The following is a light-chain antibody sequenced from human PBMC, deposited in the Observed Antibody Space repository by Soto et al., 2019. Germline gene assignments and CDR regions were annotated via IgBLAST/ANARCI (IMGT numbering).Light chain of an antibody. Sequence: DIQVTQSPSSLSASVRDRVTITCRASQTISTYLNWYQQKPGKAPRLLIYAASSLQSGVPSRFSGSGSGTDFNITISSLPTEDFDTYYCQQSSMTRTFSQGTKGDIK. V-gene: IGKV1-39*01. CDR1: QTISTY. J-gene: IGKJ1*01. CDR3: QQSSMTRT. CDR2: AAS.